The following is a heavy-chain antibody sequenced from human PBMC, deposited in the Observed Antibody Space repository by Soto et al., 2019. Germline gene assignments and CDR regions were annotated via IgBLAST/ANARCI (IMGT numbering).Heavy chain of an antibody. D-gene: IGHD2-21*02. V-gene: IGHV1-46*02. J-gene: IGHJ4*01. CDR2: IHPSGGGS. CDR3: ARGGHIAVVTDSFDS. Sequence: ASVKVSCKESGYPFNTCYLHGVRQAPGQGLEWMGMIHPSGGGSTYAQKFLGRVTMTMDSSTSTVFMELTSLRSADTAVYYCARGGHIAVVTDSFDSWG. CDR1: GYPFNTCY.